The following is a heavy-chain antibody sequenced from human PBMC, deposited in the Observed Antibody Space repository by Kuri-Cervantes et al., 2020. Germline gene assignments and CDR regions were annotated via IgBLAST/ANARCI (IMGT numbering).Heavy chain of an antibody. V-gene: IGHV4-59*01. D-gene: IGHD1-26*01. CDR2: IYYSGGT. CDR3: ARELVRVGATKRYYFDY. J-gene: IGHJ4*02. Sequence: SGTLSLTCTASGCSISSYYWTWIRQPPGKGLEWIGYIYYSGGTNYNPSLKSRVTISVDTSKTQFSLKLSTVTAAETDVYYCARELVRVGATKRYYFDYWGQGTLVTVSS. CDR1: GCSISSYY.